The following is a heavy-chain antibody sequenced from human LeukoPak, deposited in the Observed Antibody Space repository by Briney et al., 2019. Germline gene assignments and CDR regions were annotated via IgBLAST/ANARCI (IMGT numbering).Heavy chain of an antibody. J-gene: IGHJ6*02. D-gene: IGHD3-10*01. Sequence: GGSLRLSCAASGFTFSSYSMNWVRQAPGKGLEWVSYISSGSTIYYADSVKGRFTISRDNAKNSLYLQMNSLRDEDTAVYYCARVGPLWFGELFTPLPYYYYYGMDVWGQGTTVTVSS. CDR1: GFTFSSYS. CDR2: ISSGSTI. CDR3: ARVGPLWFGELFTPLPYYYYYGMDV. V-gene: IGHV3-48*02.